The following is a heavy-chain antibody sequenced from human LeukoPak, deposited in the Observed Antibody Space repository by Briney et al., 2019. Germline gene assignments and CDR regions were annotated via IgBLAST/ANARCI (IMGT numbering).Heavy chain of an antibody. CDR3: ATEGIVGGGAHFDY. D-gene: IGHD3-22*01. Sequence: GTLSLTCAVSGGSISSSNWWSWVRQPPGKGLEWVSSIDVGSYAYYADSVKGRFTISRDNAKNSLYLQMNSLRVEDTAVYYCATEGIVGGGAHFDYWGQGTLVTVSS. CDR2: IDVGSYA. J-gene: IGHJ4*02. V-gene: IGHV3-21*01. CDR1: GGSISSSN.